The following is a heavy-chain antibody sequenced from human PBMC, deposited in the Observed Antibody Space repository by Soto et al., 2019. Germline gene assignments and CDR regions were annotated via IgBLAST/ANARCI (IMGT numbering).Heavy chain of an antibody. V-gene: IGHV3-7*03. J-gene: IGHJ4*02. Sequence: RLSCAASGFTFSSYWMSWVRQAPGKGLEWVANIKQDGSEKYYVDSVKGRFTISRDNAKNSLYLQMNSLRAEDTAVYYCARARGSYGYVLFDYWRQGTLVTVSS. D-gene: IGHD5-18*01. CDR3: ARARGSYGYVLFDY. CDR2: IKQDGSEK. CDR1: GFTFSSYW.